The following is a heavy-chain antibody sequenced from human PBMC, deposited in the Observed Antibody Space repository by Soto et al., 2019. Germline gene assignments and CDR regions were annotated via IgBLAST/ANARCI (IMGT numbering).Heavy chain of an antibody. Sequence: QVQLVQSGAEVKKPGASVKVSCKASGYTFTSYGISWVRQAPGQGLEWMGWISAYNGNTNYAQKLRGRVTMTTDTSTSTAYMDLASLISDDTAGYYCASSTYGDSPHSVIQFDSWGQGTLVTVSS. CDR3: ASSTYGDSPHSVIQFDS. V-gene: IGHV1-18*01. CDR1: GYTFTSYG. D-gene: IGHD4-17*01. J-gene: IGHJ4*02. CDR2: ISAYNGNT.